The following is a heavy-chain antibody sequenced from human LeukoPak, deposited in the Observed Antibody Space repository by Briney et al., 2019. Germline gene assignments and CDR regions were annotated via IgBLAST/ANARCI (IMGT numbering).Heavy chain of an antibody. V-gene: IGHV3-74*01. Sequence: GGSLRLSCAASGFTFSSYWMHWVRQAPGKGLVWVSRINSHGSSTSYADSVKGRFTISRDNSNNTLYLQMNSLRAEDTAVYYCAKGPYYYDTSGLGDYWGQGTLVTVSS. D-gene: IGHD3-22*01. CDR3: AKGPYYYDTSGLGDY. J-gene: IGHJ4*02. CDR2: INSHGSST. CDR1: GFTFSSYW.